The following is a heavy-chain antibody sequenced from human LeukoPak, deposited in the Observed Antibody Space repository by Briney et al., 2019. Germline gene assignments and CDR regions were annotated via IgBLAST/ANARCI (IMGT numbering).Heavy chain of an antibody. CDR2: ISYDGSNK. CDR1: GFTFSSYA. Sequence: GRSLRLSCAASGFTFSSYAMHWVRQAPGKGLEWVAVISYDGSNKYYADSVKGRFTISRDNSKNTLYLQMNSLRAEDTAVYYCARGPIRTNGNWFDPWGQGTLVTVSS. D-gene: IGHD1-1*01. V-gene: IGHV3-30*04. J-gene: IGHJ5*02. CDR3: ARGPIRTNGNWFDP.